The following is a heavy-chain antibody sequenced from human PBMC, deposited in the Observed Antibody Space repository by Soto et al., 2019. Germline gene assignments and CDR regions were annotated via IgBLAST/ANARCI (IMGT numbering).Heavy chain of an antibody. V-gene: IGHV1-69*06. D-gene: IGHD5-18*01. CDR2: IIPIFGTA. CDR3: ARVRDTAMVFSY. J-gene: IGHJ4*02. CDR1: GGTFSSYA. Sequence: ASVKVSCKASGGTFSSYAISWVRQAPGQGLEWMGGIIPIFGTANYAQKFQGRVTITADKSTSTAYMELSSLRSEDTAVYYGARVRDTAMVFSYWGQGTLVTVSS.